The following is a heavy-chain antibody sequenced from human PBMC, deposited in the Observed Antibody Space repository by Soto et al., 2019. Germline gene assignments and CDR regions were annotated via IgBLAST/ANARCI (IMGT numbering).Heavy chain of an antibody. CDR1: GFTFDDYA. D-gene: IGHD5-12*01. CDR3: AKDKYSGYDETTLDY. Sequence: EVQLVESGGGLVQPGRSLRLSCAASGFTFDDYAMHWVRQAPGKGLEWVSGISWNSGSIGYADSVKGRFTISRDNAKNSLYLPMNSLRAEDTALYYCAKDKYSGYDETTLDYWGQGTLVTVSS. J-gene: IGHJ4*02. CDR2: ISWNSGSI. V-gene: IGHV3-9*01.